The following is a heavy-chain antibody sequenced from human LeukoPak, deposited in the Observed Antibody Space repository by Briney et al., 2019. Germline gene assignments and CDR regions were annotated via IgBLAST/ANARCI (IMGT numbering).Heavy chain of an antibody. Sequence: GGSLRLSCAASGFTFSSYGMSWVRQAPGKGLEWVSSISSSSSYIYYADSVKGRFTISRDNAKNSLYLQMNSLRAEDTAVYYCVSSGWYGGGYYFDYWGQGTLVTVSS. D-gene: IGHD6-19*01. CDR3: VSSGWYGGGYYFDY. V-gene: IGHV3-21*01. J-gene: IGHJ4*02. CDR2: ISSSSSYI. CDR1: GFTFSSYG.